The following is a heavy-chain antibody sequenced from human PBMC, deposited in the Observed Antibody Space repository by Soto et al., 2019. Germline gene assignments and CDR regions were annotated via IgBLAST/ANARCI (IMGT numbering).Heavy chain of an antibody. Sequence: QVRLVESGGGVVQPGRSLRLSCAASGFSFSTYGMHWVRQAPGKGLEWLSVIWYDGSKDYYADSVKGRFLISRDNSQNTLYLRMNSLRAEDTAVYFCARCPTSDWSWSFDLWGRGTLVTVSS. V-gene: IGHV3-33*01. CDR1: GFSFSTYG. D-gene: IGHD6-19*01. CDR2: IWYDGSKD. CDR3: ARCPTSDWSWSFDL. J-gene: IGHJ2*01.